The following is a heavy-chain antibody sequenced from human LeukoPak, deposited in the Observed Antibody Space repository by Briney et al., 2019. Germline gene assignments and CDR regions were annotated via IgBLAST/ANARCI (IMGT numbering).Heavy chain of an antibody. Sequence: SETLSLTCAVNGGSFSGYYWNWIRQPPGKRLEWIGEINHTGNTNYNPSLKSRVTISVDTSKNQFSLRLSSVTAADTAVYYCARVTGYMIEDYFDYWGQGTLVTVSS. CDR1: GGSFSGYY. D-gene: IGHD3-22*01. J-gene: IGHJ4*02. CDR3: ARVTGYMIEDYFDY. V-gene: IGHV4-34*01. CDR2: INHTGNT.